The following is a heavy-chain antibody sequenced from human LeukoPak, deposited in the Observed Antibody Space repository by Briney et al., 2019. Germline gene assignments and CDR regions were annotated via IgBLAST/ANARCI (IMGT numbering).Heavy chain of an antibody. Sequence: SQTLSLTCALSGYTVSSSSPAWNWIRQSPSRGLEWLGSRNYRYKWSVDCAVSVKSRTTISPDTSKNHSALHLNSVTPEDTAVYYCARDRDWDQFGYWGQGTLVTVSS. J-gene: IGHJ4*02. CDR2: RNYRYKWSV. D-gene: IGHD3/OR15-3a*01. CDR3: ARDRDWDQFGY. CDR1: GYTVSSSSPA. V-gene: IGHV6-1*01.